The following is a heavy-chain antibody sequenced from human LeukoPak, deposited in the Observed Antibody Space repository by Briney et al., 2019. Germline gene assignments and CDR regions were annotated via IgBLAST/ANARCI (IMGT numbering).Heavy chain of an antibody. CDR1: GFTFTNYA. J-gene: IGHJ4*02. CDR2: ITGSDGTS. D-gene: IGHD3-9*01. V-gene: IGHV3-23*01. Sequence: PGTSLRLSCVASGFTFTNYAMSWVRQAPGKGLGWVSAITGSDGTSHYADSVKGRFTISRDNSKNTLYLQVNSLRAEDTAVYYCAKWGDYDILTGYYVPDYWGQGTLVTVSS. CDR3: AKWGDYDILTGYYVPDY.